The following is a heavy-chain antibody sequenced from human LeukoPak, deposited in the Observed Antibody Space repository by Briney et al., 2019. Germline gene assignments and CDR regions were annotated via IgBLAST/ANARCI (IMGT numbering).Heavy chain of an antibody. J-gene: IGHJ5*02. CDR3: ARDVVTYYDTLTGYYNLNWFDP. CDR1: GGTFSSYA. CDR2: ISAYNGNT. V-gene: IGHV1-18*01. D-gene: IGHD3-9*01. Sequence: ASVKVSCKASGGTFSSYAISWVRQAPGQGLEWMGWISAYNGNTNYAQKLQGRVTMTTDTSTSTAYMELRSPRSDDTAVYYCARDVVTYYDTLTGYYNLNWFDPWGQGTLVTVSS.